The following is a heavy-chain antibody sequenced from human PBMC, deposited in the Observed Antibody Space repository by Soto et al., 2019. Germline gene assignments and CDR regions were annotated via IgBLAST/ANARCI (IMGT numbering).Heavy chain of an antibody. D-gene: IGHD3-22*01. J-gene: IGHJ5*02. CDR3: AKSHYDSSGYYIIDH. Sequence: SETLSLTCTVSGGSISGRCWRWVRQSPGKGLEWIGYFCYTGSTNYNPSLKSRVTISVDRSKTLWSLKLTSVTAADTAVYYCAKSHYDSSGYYIIDHWGQGTLVTVSS. CDR2: FCYTGST. V-gene: IGHV4-59*01. CDR1: GGSISGRC.